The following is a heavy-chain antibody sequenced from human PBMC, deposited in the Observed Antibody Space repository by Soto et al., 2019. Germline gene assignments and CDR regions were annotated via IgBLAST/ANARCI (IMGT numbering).Heavy chain of an antibody. CDR3: AKAEFTHYYDSSGSKTQPDFDY. Sequence: SETLSLTCAVYGGSFSGYYWSWIRQPPGKGLEWIGEINHSGSTNYNPSLKSRVTISVDTSKNQFSLKLSSVTAADTAVYYCAKAEFTHYYDSSGSKTQPDFDYWGQGTLVTVSS. CDR2: INHSGST. J-gene: IGHJ4*02. CDR1: GGSFSGYY. D-gene: IGHD3-22*01. V-gene: IGHV4-34*01.